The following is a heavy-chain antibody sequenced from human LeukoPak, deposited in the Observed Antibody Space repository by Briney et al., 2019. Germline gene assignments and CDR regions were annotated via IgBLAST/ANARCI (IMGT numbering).Heavy chain of an antibody. D-gene: IGHD4-17*01. V-gene: IGHV1-24*01. Sequence: ASVKGSCKGSGYPLSELSLHRGRQAPGKRPGWMGGFDPEDGETIYAQKFQGRVTMTEDTSTDTAYMELSSLRSEDTAVYYCATEGVYGDHSVYFDYWGQGTLVTVSS. J-gene: IGHJ4*02. CDR1: GYPLSELS. CDR2: FDPEDGET. CDR3: ATEGVYGDHSVYFDY.